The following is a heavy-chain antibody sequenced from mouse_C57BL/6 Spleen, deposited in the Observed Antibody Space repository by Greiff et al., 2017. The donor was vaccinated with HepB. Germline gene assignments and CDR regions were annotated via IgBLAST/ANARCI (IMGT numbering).Heavy chain of an antibody. D-gene: IGHD1-1*01. CDR1: GYSITSGYY. J-gene: IGHJ3*01. Sequence: EVKLMESGPGLVKPSQSLSLTCSVTGYSITSGYYWNWIRQFPGNKLEWMGYISYDGSNNYNPSLKNRISITRDTSKNQFFLKLNSVTTEDTATYYCARDEYYGSFAYWGQGTLVTVSA. V-gene: IGHV3-6*01. CDR2: ISYDGSN. CDR3: ARDEYYGSFAY.